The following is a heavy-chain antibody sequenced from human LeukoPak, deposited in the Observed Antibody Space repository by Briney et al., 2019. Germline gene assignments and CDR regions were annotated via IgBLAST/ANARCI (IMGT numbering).Heavy chain of an antibody. Sequence: GGSLRLSCAASGFTFSSYGMHWVRQAPGKGLEWVAFIRYDGSKKYYADSVKGRFTISRDNSKNTLYLQMNSLRAEDTAVYYCAKDFVAAAGIFDYWGQGTLVTVSS. CDR2: IRYDGSKK. V-gene: IGHV3-30*02. J-gene: IGHJ4*02. D-gene: IGHD6-13*01. CDR1: GFTFSSYG. CDR3: AKDFVAAAGIFDY.